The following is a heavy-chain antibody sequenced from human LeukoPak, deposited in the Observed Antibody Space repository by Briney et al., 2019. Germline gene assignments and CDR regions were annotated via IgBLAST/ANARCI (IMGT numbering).Heavy chain of an antibody. CDR3: ARDHPAPGLIFDY. D-gene: IGHD3-16*01. CDR2: IYSGGST. CDR1: VFTLRSNH. Sequence: PGGPLRLSCSASVFTLRSNHMGLVRQAPGKGLEGVSVIYSGGSTYYAASVKGRFTISRDNSKTTLYLQMNSLRAEDTAVYYCARDHPAPGLIFDYWSQGTLVTVSS. V-gene: IGHV3-53*01. J-gene: IGHJ4*02.